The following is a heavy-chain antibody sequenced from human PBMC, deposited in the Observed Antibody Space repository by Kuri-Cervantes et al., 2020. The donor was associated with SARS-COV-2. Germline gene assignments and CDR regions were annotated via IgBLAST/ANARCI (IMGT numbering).Heavy chain of an antibody. D-gene: IGHD3-9*01. CDR1: EFTFSSYG. Sequence: GGSLRLSCAASEFTFSSYGMHWVRQAPGKGLEWVAVIWSDGTNKYYADSAKGRFTISRDNSKNTLYLQMNSLRAEDTAVYSCARALYGGRLDYSPTSGYYYEGMDVWGQGTMVTVSS. J-gene: IGHJ6*02. CDR3: ARALYGGRLDYSPTSGYYYEGMDV. CDR2: IWSDGTNK. V-gene: IGHV3-33*01.